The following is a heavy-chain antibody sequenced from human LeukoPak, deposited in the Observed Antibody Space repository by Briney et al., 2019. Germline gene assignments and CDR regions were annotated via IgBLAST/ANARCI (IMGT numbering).Heavy chain of an antibody. V-gene: IGHV3-72*01. J-gene: IGHJ6*02. CDR1: GFTFSDHY. Sequence: PGGSLRLSCAASGFTFSDHYMDWVRQAPGKGLEWVGRTRNKANSYTTEYAASVKGRFTISRDDSKNSLYLQMNSLKTEDTAVYYCARDPRDGSGSYYIHYGMDVWGQGTTVTVSS. D-gene: IGHD3-10*01. CDR2: TRNKANSYTT. CDR3: ARDPRDGSGSYYIHYGMDV.